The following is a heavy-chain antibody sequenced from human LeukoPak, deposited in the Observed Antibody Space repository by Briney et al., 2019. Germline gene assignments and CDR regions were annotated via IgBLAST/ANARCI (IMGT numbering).Heavy chain of an antibody. Sequence: PSQTLSLTCTVSGGSISSGGYYWSWIRQHPGTGLEWIGYIYYSGSTYYNPSLKSRVTISVDTSKNQFSLKLSSVTAADTAVYYCARDTVTTPDAFDIWGQGTMVTVSS. J-gene: IGHJ3*02. CDR2: IYYSGST. CDR1: GGSISSGGYY. D-gene: IGHD4-17*01. CDR3: ARDTVTTPDAFDI. V-gene: IGHV4-31*03.